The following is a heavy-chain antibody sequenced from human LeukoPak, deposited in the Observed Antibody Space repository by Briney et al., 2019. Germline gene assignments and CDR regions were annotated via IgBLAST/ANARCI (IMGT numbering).Heavy chain of an antibody. D-gene: IGHD1-1*01. V-gene: IGHV3-23*01. J-gene: IGHJ4*02. Sequence: GGSLRLSCAASGFTFSSYVMSWVRQAPGKGLEWVSAISGSGATTYYADSVKGRFTISRDNSKNTLYLHMNSLRAEDTAVYYCAKRVSGSTFYWGQGTLVTVSS. CDR2: ISGSGATT. CDR3: AKRVSGSTFY. CDR1: GFTFSSYV.